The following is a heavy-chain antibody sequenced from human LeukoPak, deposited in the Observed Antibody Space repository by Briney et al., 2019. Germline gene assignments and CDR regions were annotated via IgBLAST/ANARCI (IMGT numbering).Heavy chain of an antibody. Sequence: GGSLRLSCAASGFTFSDYYMSWIRQAPGKGLERVSYISSSGSTIYYADSVKGRFTISRDNAKNSLYLQMNSLRAEDTAVYYCARVSPIAVAGPTLFDYWGQGTLVTVSS. D-gene: IGHD6-19*01. CDR3: ARVSPIAVAGPTLFDY. J-gene: IGHJ4*02. CDR1: GFTFSDYY. CDR2: ISSSGSTI. V-gene: IGHV3-11*01.